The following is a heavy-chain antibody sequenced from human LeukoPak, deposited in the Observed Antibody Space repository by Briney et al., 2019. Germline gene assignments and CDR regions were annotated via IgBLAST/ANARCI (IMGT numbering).Heavy chain of an antibody. CDR3: VRDYQFIQEV. Sequence: GGSLRLSCVASGFTFNNYWMLWVRQAPGKGLMWVSLISTDGKSTRYAESVKGRFTISRDNAKNALYLQMDILRVEDTALYFCVRDYQFIQEVWGQGTTVTVSS. V-gene: IGHV3-74*01. CDR1: GFTFNNYW. CDR2: ISTDGKST. D-gene: IGHD2-2*01. J-gene: IGHJ6*02.